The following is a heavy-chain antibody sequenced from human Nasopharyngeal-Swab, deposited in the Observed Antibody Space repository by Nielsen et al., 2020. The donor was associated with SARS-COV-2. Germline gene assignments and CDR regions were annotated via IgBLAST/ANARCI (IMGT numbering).Heavy chain of an antibody. J-gene: IGHJ5*02. CDR2: IDPSDSYT. D-gene: IGHD5-18*01. CDR3: ARSDTAMGVGH. V-gene: IGHV5-10-1*01. Sequence: VRQMPGKGLEWVGRIDPSDSYTNYSPSFQGHVTISADKPVSTAYLQWSGLKASDTAMYYCARSDTAMGVGHWGQGTLVTVSS.